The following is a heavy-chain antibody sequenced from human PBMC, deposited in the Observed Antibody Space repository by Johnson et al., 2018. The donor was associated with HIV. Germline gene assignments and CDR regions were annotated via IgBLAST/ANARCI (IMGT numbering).Heavy chain of an antibody. Sequence: QVQLVESGGGLVQPGGSLRLSCAASGFTFSSYAMSWVRQAPGKGLEWVAFIRYDGSNKYYADSVKGRFTISRDNSKNTLYLQMNSLRAEDTAVYYCARGDDSSAWGAFDIWGQGTMVTVSS. CDR2: IRYDGSNK. J-gene: IGHJ3*02. CDR1: GFTFSSYA. CDR3: ARGDDSSAWGAFDI. V-gene: IGHV3-30*02. D-gene: IGHD3-22*01.